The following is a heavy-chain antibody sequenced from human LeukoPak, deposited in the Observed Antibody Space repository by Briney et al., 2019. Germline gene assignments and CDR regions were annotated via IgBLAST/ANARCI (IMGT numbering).Heavy chain of an antibody. J-gene: IGHJ3*02. CDR1: GFTFSSYS. CDR3: ARGGSYLSAFDI. V-gene: IGHV3-7*03. Sequence: PGGSLRLSCAASGFTFSSYSMNWVRQAPGKGLEWVANIKQDGSEKYYVDSVKGRFTISRDNSKNTLYLQMNSLRAKDTAVYYCARGGSYLSAFDIWGQGTMVTVSS. D-gene: IGHD1-26*01. CDR2: IKQDGSEK.